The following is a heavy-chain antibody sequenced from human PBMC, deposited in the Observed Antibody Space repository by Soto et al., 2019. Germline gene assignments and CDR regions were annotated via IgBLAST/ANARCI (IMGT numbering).Heavy chain of an antibody. Sequence: TSETLCVTWTVSGGSIGSYYGGWIRRPPGKGLEWIGSIYYSGSTYYNPSLKSRVTISVDTSKNQFSLKLSSVTAADTAVYYCARRWGYSFAYWGQGTLVTVSS. CDR1: GGSIGSYY. CDR3: ARRWGYSFAY. D-gene: IGHD7-27*01. J-gene: IGHJ4*02. CDR2: IYYSGST. V-gene: IGHV4-39*01.